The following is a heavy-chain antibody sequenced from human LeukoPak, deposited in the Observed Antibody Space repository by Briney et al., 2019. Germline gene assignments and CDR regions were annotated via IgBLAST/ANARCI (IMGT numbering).Heavy chain of an antibody. CDR1: GFTFSSYA. Sequence: RPGGSLRLSCAASGFTFSSYAMSWVRQAPGKGLEWVSAISGSGGSTYYADSVKGRFTISRDNSKNTLYLQMNSLRAEDTAVYYCAKDRDIVVVVAATLDYWGQGTLVTVSS. CDR2: ISGSGGST. CDR3: AKDRDIVVVVAATLDY. V-gene: IGHV3-23*01. D-gene: IGHD2-15*01. J-gene: IGHJ4*02.